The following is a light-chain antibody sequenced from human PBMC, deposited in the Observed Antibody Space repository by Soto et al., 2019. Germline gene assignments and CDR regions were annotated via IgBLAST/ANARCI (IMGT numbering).Light chain of an antibody. V-gene: IGLV2-8*01. J-gene: IGLJ3*02. Sequence: QSALTQPPSASGSPGQSVTISCTGSSSDIGNYDYVSWYQQYPGKAPKLVLYEVSKRRSGVPHRFSGSKSGTTASLTVSGLQAEDEADYYCSSSIGGDILVFGGGTKLTVL. CDR3: SSSIGGDILV. CDR1: SSDIGNYDY. CDR2: EVS.